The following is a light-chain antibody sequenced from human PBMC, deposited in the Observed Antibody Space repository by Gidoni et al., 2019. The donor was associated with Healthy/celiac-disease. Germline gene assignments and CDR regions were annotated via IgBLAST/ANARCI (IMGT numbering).Light chain of an antibody. CDR2: EVS. Sequence: QSALTQPASVSGSPGQSITISCTGTSSDVGSYNLVSLYQQQPGKAPKLMIYEVSKRPSGVSNRFSGSKSGNTASLTISGLQAEDEADYYCCSYAGSSTFVFGGGTQLTVL. CDR3: CSYAGSSTFV. J-gene: IGLJ7*01. V-gene: IGLV2-23*02. CDR1: SSDVGSYNL.